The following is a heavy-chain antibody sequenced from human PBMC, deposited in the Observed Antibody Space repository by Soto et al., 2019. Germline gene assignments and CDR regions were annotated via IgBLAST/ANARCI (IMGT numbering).Heavy chain of an antibody. Sequence: PSETLSLTCTVSGGSISSYYWSWIRHPAGKGLEWIGRIYTSGSTNYNPSLKSRVTMSVDTSKNQFSLKLSSVTAADTAVYYCARDFGGYDILTGYQFDYWGQGTLVTVSS. D-gene: IGHD3-9*01. V-gene: IGHV4-4*07. CDR1: GGSISSYY. CDR3: ARDFGGYDILTGYQFDY. J-gene: IGHJ4*02. CDR2: IYTSGST.